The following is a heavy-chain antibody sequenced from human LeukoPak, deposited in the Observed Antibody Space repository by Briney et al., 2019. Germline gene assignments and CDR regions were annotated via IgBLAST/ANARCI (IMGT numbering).Heavy chain of an antibody. D-gene: IGHD6-19*01. J-gene: IGHJ4*02. Sequence: GGSLRLSCAASGFTFDDYGMSWVRPAPGKGLEWVAFIRYDGSNKYYADSVKGRFTISRDNSKNTLYLQMNSLRAEDTAVYYCAKVGSGWYVYWGQGTLVTVSS. CDR1: GFTFDDYG. V-gene: IGHV3-30*02. CDR3: AKVGSGWYVY. CDR2: IRYDGSNK.